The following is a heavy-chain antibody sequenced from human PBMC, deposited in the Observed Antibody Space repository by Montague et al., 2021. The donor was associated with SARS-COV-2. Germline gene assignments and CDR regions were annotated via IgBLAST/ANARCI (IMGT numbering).Heavy chain of an antibody. D-gene: IGHD6-19*01. J-gene: IGHJ5*01. Sequence: SETLSLTCTVSSDSFSSSDWWSWVRQPPGKGLDWIGEISHGGTTNYKSSLKSRVTMSIDKSKNQFSLKLTSVTAADTAVHYCAREAKAVSGRLDSWGQGTLVTVSS. CDR3: AREAKAVSGRLDS. CDR1: SDSFSSSDW. V-gene: IGHV4-4*02. CDR2: ISHGGTT.